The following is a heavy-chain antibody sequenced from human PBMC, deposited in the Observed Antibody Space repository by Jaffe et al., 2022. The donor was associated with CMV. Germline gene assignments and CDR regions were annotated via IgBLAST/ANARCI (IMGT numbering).Heavy chain of an antibody. CDR1: GFTFSSYA. V-gene: IGHV3-23*01. Sequence: EVQLLESGGGLVQPGGSLRLSCAASGFTFSSYAMSWVRQAPGKGLEWVSAISGSGGSTYYADSVKGRFTISRDNSKNTLYLQMNSLRAEDTAVYYCAKDPIAAALPDWYFDLWGRGTLVTVSS. J-gene: IGHJ2*01. CDR3: AKDPIAAALPDWYFDL. CDR2: ISGSGGST. D-gene: IGHD6-13*01.